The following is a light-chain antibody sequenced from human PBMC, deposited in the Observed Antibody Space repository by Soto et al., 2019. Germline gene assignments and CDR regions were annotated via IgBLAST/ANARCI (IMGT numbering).Light chain of an antibody. CDR1: QSISIW. CDR2: KAT. V-gene: IGKV1-5*03. Sequence: DIQLTQSPSTLSASVGDRVSITCRASQSISIWLDWYQKKPGKASQVHIYKATSIHSGVLSGLSGSGSGTEFTLTISSLQPDDFATYYCQQYSTYTPRTVGQGTKV. J-gene: IGKJ1*01. CDR3: QQYSTYTPRT.